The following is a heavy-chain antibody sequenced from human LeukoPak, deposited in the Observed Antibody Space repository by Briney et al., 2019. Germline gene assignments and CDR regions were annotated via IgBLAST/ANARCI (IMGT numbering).Heavy chain of an antibody. D-gene: IGHD6-13*01. Sequence: GGSLRLSCGASGFTFSNYWMSWVRQAPGKGLEWGGNIKEDGNEKHLVDSVKGRFTISRDNAKNSLYLQMNSLRGEDTAVYYCTREGSSWGFYFDYWGQGALVTVSS. J-gene: IGHJ4*02. CDR2: IKEDGNEK. V-gene: IGHV3-7*04. CDR1: GFTFSNYW. CDR3: TREGSSWGFYFDY.